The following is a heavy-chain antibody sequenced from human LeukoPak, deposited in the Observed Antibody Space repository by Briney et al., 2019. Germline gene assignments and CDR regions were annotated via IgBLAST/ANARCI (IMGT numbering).Heavy chain of an antibody. CDR3: ARDALRRNYFDY. Sequence: GGSLRLSCAASGFTVSTNYMSWGRQAPGKGLEWVSVIYSGGSTYYADSVKGRFTISRDNSKYTLYLQMNSPRAEDTAVYYCARDALRRNYFDYWGQGTLVTVSS. CDR2: IYSGGST. J-gene: IGHJ4*02. V-gene: IGHV3-53*01. D-gene: IGHD4-17*01. CDR1: GFTVSTNY.